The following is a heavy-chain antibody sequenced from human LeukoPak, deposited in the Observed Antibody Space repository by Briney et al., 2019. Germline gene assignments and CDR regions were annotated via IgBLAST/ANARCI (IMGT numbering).Heavy chain of an antibody. CDR2: IIPILGIA. V-gene: IGHV1-69*04. J-gene: IGHJ4*02. D-gene: IGHD3-9*01. CDR3: ARDYYGILTGSPLYYFDY. Sequence: SVKVSCKASGGTFSSYAISWVRQAPGQGLEWMGRIIPILGIANYAQKFQGRVTITADKSTSTAYMELSSLRSEDTAVYYCARDYYGILTGSPLYYFDYWGQGTLVTVSS. CDR1: GGTFSSYA.